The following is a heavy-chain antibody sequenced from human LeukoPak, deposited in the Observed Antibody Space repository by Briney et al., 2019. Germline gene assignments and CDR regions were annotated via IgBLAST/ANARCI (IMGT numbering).Heavy chain of an antibody. D-gene: IGHD6-13*01. V-gene: IGHV3-48*01. CDR3: ARVRGIAAAGAVFWFDP. Sequence: SGGSLRLSCAASGFTFSSYSMNWVRQAPGKGLEWVSYISSSSSTIYYADSVKGRFTISRDNAKNSLYLQMNSLRAEDTAVYYCARVRGIAAAGAVFWFDPWGQGTLVTVSS. CDR1: GFTFSSYS. J-gene: IGHJ5*02. CDR2: ISSSSSTI.